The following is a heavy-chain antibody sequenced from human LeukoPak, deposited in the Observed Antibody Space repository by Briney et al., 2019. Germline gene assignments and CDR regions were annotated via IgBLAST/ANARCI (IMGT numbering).Heavy chain of an antibody. V-gene: IGHV7-4-1*02. Sequence: ASVKVSCKASGYSFTSYAINWVRQAPGQGPELMGWINTYTGNPTYAQGFTGRFAFSFDTSVTTAYLQITGLKTEDTAVYYCARDSGSGLNWFDPWGQGTLVTVSS. J-gene: IGHJ5*02. CDR3: ARDSGSGLNWFDP. CDR1: GYSFTSYA. CDR2: INTYTGNP. D-gene: IGHD3-10*01.